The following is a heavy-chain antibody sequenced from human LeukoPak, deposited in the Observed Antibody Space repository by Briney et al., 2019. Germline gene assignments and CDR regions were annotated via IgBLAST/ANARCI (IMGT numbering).Heavy chain of an antibody. Sequence: SQTLSLTCIVSGGSFSRVGYFSGWIRQPAGKGLEWIGRIYTNGDTNYNPSLKSRVTQSVDTSTNQFSLKLSSVTAADTAVYYCARERRDDYVSFDYWGQGTLVSVSS. CDR3: ARERRDDYVSFDY. D-gene: IGHD4-17*01. V-gene: IGHV4-61*02. J-gene: IGHJ4*02. CDR1: GGSFSRVGYF. CDR2: IYTNGDT.